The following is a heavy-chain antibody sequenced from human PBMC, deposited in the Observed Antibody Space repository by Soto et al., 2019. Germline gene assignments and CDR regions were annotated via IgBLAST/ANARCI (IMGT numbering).Heavy chain of an antibody. V-gene: IGHV4-39*01. CDR3: ASFWSGYSIYFQR. J-gene: IGHJ1*01. CDR2: IFYSGNT. Sequence: PSETLSLTCTVSGGSISSSSYYWGWIRQPPGKGLEWIGSIFYSGNTYYNPSLKSRVTISVDTSKNQFSLKLSSVTAADTAAYYCASFWSGYSIYFQRWGQGTLVTVSS. D-gene: IGHD3-3*01. CDR1: GGSISSSSYY.